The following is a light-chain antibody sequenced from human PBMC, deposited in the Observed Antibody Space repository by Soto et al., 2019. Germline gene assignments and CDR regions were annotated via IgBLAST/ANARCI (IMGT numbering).Light chain of an antibody. Sequence: QCPMTQPSSLSASPGQSITISCTGTSSDVGGYNYVSWYQQHPDKAPKLMIYEVRNRPSGVSNRFSGSKSGNTASLTISGLQAEDEADYYCSSFRYNRTGVFGTRTKVTVL. CDR1: SSDVGGYNY. J-gene: IGLJ1*01. CDR2: EVR. CDR3: SSFRYNRTGV. V-gene: IGLV2-14*01.